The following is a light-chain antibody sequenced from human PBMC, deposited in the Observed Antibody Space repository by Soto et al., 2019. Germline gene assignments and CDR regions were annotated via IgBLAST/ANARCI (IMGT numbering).Light chain of an antibody. Sequence: QSGLTQPASVAGSAAQSIAISCTGTSSDGGADDFVSWYQQHPDKAAKLLSYEVSNRPSGGSDRFSGAKSVNTAPLTISGLHAEDGPDYYCSSHTTSNTRVFGSGTKVTV. CDR1: SSDGGADDF. V-gene: IGLV2-14*03. J-gene: IGLJ1*01. CDR3: SSHTTSNTRV. CDR2: EVS.